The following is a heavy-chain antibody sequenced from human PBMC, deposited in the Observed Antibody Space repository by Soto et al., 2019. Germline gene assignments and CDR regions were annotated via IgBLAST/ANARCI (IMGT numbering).Heavy chain of an antibody. CDR1: GFSVNINY. CDR3: AYYGGNGWVDY. J-gene: IGHJ4*02. CDR2: LHGDGST. Sequence: GSLRLSCTASGFSVNINYMSWVRQAPGKGLEWVSVLHGDGSTYCADSVKGRFTISRDNSKNTVDLQMKSLRAEDTAVYYCAYYGGNGWVDYWGQGSLVTVSS. V-gene: IGHV3-66*01. D-gene: IGHD2-21*02.